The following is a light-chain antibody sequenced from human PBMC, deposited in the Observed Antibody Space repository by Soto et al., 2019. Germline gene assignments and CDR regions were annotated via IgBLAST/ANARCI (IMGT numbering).Light chain of an antibody. CDR3: QSYDSSLSGVV. Sequence: QAVVTQPPSVSGAPGQRVTLSCTGSSSNIGAGYDVHWYQQLPGTAPKILISGNSNRPSGVPDRFSGSKSGTSASLAITGLQAEDEADYYCQSYDSSLSGVVFGGGTKVTVL. J-gene: IGLJ2*01. V-gene: IGLV1-40*01. CDR1: SSNIGAGYD. CDR2: GNS.